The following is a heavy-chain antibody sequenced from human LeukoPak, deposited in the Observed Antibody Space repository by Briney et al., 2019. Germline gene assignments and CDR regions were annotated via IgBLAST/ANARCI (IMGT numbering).Heavy chain of an antibody. V-gene: IGHV3-48*03. Sequence: PGGSLRLSCAASGFTFSSYEMNWVRQAPGKGLEWVSYISSSGSTIYYADSVKGRFTISRDNAKNSLYLQMNSLRAEDTAVYYCARVRSGYYYYYMDVWGKGTTVTISS. CDR1: GFTFSSYE. J-gene: IGHJ6*03. CDR2: ISSSGSTI. CDR3: ARVRSGYYYYYMDV. D-gene: IGHD3-3*01.